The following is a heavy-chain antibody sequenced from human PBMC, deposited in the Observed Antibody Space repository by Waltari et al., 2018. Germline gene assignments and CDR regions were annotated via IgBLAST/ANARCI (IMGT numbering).Heavy chain of an antibody. CDR2: ISGSGGRT. J-gene: IGHJ6*03. D-gene: IGHD3-3*01. CDR1: GFTFSSYA. CDR3: AKDGIGGDFWGDMDV. V-gene: IGHV3-23*04. Sequence: EVQLVESGGGLVQPGGSLRLSCAASGFTFSSYAMSWVRQAPGKGLEWVSAISGSGGRTYDAGSVKGRFTISRDNSKNALDLQMNSLRAEDTAVYYCAKDGIGGDFWGDMDVWGKGTTVTVSS.